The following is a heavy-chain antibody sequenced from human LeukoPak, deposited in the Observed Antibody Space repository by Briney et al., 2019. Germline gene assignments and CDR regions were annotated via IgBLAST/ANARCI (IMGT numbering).Heavy chain of an antibody. V-gene: IGHV4-59*01. J-gene: IGHJ3*02. Sequence: PSETLSLTCTVSGGSISSYYWSWIRQPPGKGLEWIGYIYYSGSTNYNPSLKSRVTISVDTSKNQFSLKLSSVTAEDTAVYYCARSWAITMIVVPFDAFDIWGQGTMVTVSS. CDR1: GGSISSYY. D-gene: IGHD3-22*01. CDR3: ARSWAITMIVVPFDAFDI. CDR2: IYYSGST.